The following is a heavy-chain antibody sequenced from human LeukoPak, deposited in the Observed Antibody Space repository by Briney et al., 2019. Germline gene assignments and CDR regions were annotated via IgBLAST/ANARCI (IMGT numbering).Heavy chain of an antibody. CDR2: IKQDGDTK. Sequence: PPGGSLRLSCAASGFTFSAFWMTRLRQAPGKGLEWVANIKQDGDTKYYVDSVKGRFTISRDNTNNLLYLQIDSLRAEDSAVYYCARGDGSSSGLYFRNWGQGTLVSVSS. CDR3: ARGDGSSSGLYFRN. CDR1: GFTFSAFW. V-gene: IGHV3-7*01. D-gene: IGHD6-6*01. J-gene: IGHJ4*02.